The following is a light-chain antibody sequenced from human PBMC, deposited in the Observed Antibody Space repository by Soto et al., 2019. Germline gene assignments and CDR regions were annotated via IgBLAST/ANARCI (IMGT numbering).Light chain of an antibody. V-gene: IGKV3-15*01. CDR2: GGS. Sequence: EIVMTQSPATLSVPPGDSATFSCRATQSVRSDLAWYQQKPGQAPRLLIYGGSIRAADIPDRFSGSGSGTEFTLTISPLQSEDSAVYYCQQYNDWPTITFGQGTRLETK. J-gene: IGKJ5*01. CDR1: QSVRSD. CDR3: QQYNDWPTIT.